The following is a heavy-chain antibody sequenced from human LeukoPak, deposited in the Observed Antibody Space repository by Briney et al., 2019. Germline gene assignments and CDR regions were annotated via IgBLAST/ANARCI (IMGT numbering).Heavy chain of an antibody. V-gene: IGHV4-39*07. Sequence: SETLSLTCTVSGGSISSSSYYWGWIRQPPGKGLEWIGSIYYSGSTYYNPSLKSRVTISVDTSKNQFSLKLSSVTAADTAVYYCARSSNFGELTFDYWGQGTLVTVSS. CDR3: ARSSNFGELTFDY. J-gene: IGHJ4*02. CDR2: IYYSGST. CDR1: GGSISSSSYY. D-gene: IGHD3-10*01.